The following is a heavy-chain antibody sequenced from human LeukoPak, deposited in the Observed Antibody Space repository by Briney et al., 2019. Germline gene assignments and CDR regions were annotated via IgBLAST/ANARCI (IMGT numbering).Heavy chain of an antibody. CDR2: ISTSSSYI. D-gene: IGHD6-6*01. V-gene: IGHV3-21*04. Sequence: PGGSLRLSCAASGFTFSSYSMNWVRQAPEKGLEWVSAISTSSSYINYADSVKGRFTISRDNAKKSLYLQMNSLRAEDTAVYYCAKEIYVAARPPLNHDYWGQGTPVTVSS. CDR3: AKEIYVAARPPLNHDY. CDR1: GFTFSSYS. J-gene: IGHJ4*02.